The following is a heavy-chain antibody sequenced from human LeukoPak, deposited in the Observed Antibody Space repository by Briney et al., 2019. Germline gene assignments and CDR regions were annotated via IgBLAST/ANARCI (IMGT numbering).Heavy chain of an antibody. CDR3: ARATTVLTPSAFDI. CDR1: GFTFDDYA. D-gene: IGHD4-23*01. Sequence: GGSLRLSCAASGFTFDDYAMHWVRQAPGKGLEWVSGISWNSGSIGYADSVKGRLTISRDNAKNSLYLQMNSQRAEDTALYYCARATTVLTPSAFDIWGQGTMVTVSS. V-gene: IGHV3-9*01. J-gene: IGHJ3*02. CDR2: ISWNSGSI.